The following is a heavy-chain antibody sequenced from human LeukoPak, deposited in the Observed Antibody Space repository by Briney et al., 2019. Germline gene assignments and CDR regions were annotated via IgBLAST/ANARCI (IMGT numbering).Heavy chain of an antibody. CDR3: ARTHVVVPAAGDHDAFDI. J-gene: IGHJ3*02. CDR2: IYFSGTT. CDR1: GGSISSGTHY. D-gene: IGHD2-2*01. Sequence: SETLSLTCTVSGGSISSGTHYWSWIRQPAGKGLEWIGRIYFSGTTNYNPSLKSRVTISVDTSKNQFSLKLSSVTAADTAVYYCARTHVVVPAAGDHDAFDIWGQGTMVTVSS. V-gene: IGHV4-61*10.